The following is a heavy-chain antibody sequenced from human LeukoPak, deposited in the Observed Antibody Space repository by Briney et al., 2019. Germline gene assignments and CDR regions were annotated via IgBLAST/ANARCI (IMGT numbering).Heavy chain of an antibody. D-gene: IGHD1-26*01. CDR2: INHSGGST. V-gene: IGHV1-46*01. J-gene: IGHJ4*02. Sequence: GASVKVSCKASGYTFTSYYMHWVRQAPGQGLEWMGIINHSGGSTSYAQKFQGRVTMTRDTSTSTVYMELSSLRSQDTAVYYCARAEVGATHLDYWGQGTLVTVSS. CDR3: ARAEVGATHLDY. CDR1: GYTFTSYY.